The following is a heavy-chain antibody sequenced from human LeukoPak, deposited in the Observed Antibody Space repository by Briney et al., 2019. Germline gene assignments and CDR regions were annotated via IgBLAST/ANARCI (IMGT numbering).Heavy chain of an antibody. Sequence: PGGSLRLSCAASGFTFSSYAMSWVRQAPGKGLEWVSDISGSGGSTYYADSVKGRYTISRDNSENTLYLQMNSLRAEDTAVYYCAISRMGDVWGKGTTVTVSS. J-gene: IGHJ6*04. D-gene: IGHD2-8*01. CDR3: AISRMGDV. CDR2: ISGSGGST. CDR1: GFTFSSYA. V-gene: IGHV3-23*01.